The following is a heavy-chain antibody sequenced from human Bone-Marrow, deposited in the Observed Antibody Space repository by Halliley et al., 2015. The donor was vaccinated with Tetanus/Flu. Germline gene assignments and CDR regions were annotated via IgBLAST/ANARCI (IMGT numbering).Heavy chain of an antibody. CDR3: AREGGIVGATGGLDY. CDR1: GFTFDDYG. V-gene: IGHV3-20*01. CDR2: INWNGGSP. Sequence: SLRLSCAASGFTFDDYGMAWVRQAPGKGLEWVSGINWNGGSPVYADSVKGRFTISRDNAKNSLYLQMNSLRADDAAFYHCAREGGIVGATGGLDYWGQGTLVTVSS. D-gene: IGHD1-26*01. J-gene: IGHJ4*02.